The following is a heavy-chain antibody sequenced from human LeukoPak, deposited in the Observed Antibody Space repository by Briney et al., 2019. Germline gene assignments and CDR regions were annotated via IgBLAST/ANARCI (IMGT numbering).Heavy chain of an antibody. CDR1: GFTFSSYS. CDR2: ISSSSSYI. V-gene: IGHV3-21*01. D-gene: IGHD6-13*01. J-gene: IGHJ4*02. CDR3: ARADRYSSSWYTG. Sequence: PGGSLRLSCAASGFTFSSYSMNWVRQAPGKGLEWVSSISSSSSYIYYADSVKGRFTISRDNAKNSLYLQMNSLRAEDTAVYYCARADRYSSSWYTGWGQGTLATVSS.